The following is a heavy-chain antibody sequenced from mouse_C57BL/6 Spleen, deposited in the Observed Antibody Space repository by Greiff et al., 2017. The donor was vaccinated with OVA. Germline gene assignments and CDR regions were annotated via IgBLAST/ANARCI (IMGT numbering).Heavy chain of an antibody. J-gene: IGHJ2*01. CDR3: ANHYYGSSFDY. Sequence: EVQLQQSGPGLVKPSQSLSLTCSVTGYSITSGYYWNWIRQFPGNKLEWMGYISYDGSNNYNPSLKNRISITRDTSKNQFFLKLNSVTTEDTATYYCANHYYGSSFDYWGQGTTLTVSS. CDR2: ISYDGSN. CDR1: GYSITSGYY. D-gene: IGHD1-1*01. V-gene: IGHV3-6*01.